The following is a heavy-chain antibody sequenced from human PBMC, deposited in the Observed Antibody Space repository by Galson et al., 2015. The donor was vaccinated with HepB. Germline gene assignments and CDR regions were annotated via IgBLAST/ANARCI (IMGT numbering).Heavy chain of an antibody. D-gene: IGHD3-10*01. V-gene: IGHV3-30*18. J-gene: IGHJ5*02. CDR2: MSYDGSNK. CDR1: GFTFTKYD. CDR3: AKDFREDLLNEDYSDP. Sequence: LRHSCAASGFTFTKYDMHWVRQAPGQGLEWAAVMSYDGSNKYYGVSVKGRFSISSDHSKDPLYLPTNGLRAEDTAVYYCAKDFREDLLNEDYSDPWGQGTLVTVSS.